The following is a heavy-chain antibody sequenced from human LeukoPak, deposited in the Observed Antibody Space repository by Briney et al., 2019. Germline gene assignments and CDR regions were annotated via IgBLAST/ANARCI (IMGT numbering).Heavy chain of an antibody. Sequence: GASVKVSCKASGYTFTSYGISWVRQAPGQGLEWMGWIIAYNGNTNYAQKLQGRVTMTTDTSTSTAYMELRSLRSDDTAVYYCARHYGSGIVRAYYYYGMDVWGTGTTVTVSS. CDR2: IIAYNGNT. V-gene: IGHV1-18*04. CDR1: GYTFTSYG. CDR3: ARHYGSGIVRAYYYYGMDV. D-gene: IGHD2-21*01. J-gene: IGHJ6*04.